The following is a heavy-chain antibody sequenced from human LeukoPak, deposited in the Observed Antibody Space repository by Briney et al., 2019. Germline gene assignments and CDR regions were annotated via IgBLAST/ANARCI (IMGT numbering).Heavy chain of an antibody. D-gene: IGHD3-10*01. CDR3: ARHEGLLWFGELLSYFDY. J-gene: IGHJ4*02. CDR2: IYYSGST. Sequence: PSETLSLTCTVSGGSISSYYWGWIRQPPGKGLEWIGRIYYSGSTYYNPSLKSRVTISVDTSKNQFSLKLSSVTAADTAVYYCARHEGLLWFGELLSYFDYWGQGTLVTVSS. V-gene: IGHV4-39*01. CDR1: GGSISSYY.